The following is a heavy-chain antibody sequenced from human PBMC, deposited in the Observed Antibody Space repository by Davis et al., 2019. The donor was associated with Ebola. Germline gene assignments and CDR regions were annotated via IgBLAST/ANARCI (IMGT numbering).Heavy chain of an antibody. J-gene: IGHJ6*02. D-gene: IGHD4/OR15-4a*01. CDR2: ISSNGGST. V-gene: IGHV3-64*04. CDR1: GFTFSSYA. Sequence: GESLKISCSASGFTFSSYAMHWVRQAPGKGLEYVSAISSNGGSTHYADSVKGRFTISRHNSKNTLYLQMNSLRAEDTAVYYCARDYGDYYYGMDVWGQGTTVTVSS. CDR3: ARDYGDYYYGMDV.